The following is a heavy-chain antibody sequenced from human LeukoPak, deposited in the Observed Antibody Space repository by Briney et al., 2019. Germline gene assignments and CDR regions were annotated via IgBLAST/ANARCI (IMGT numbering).Heavy chain of an antibody. CDR1: GGTFSSHG. CDR2: VTPTFNIR. CDR3: ARDLPSPVPGKNYFDS. V-gene: IGHV1-69*10. D-gene: IGHD6-19*01. Sequence: ASVKVSCKASGGTFSSHGVTWVRQAPGQGLEWMGRVTPTFNIRNYARRFQGRVTITADKSTSTGYMELSSLRSEDTAVYYCARDLPSPVPGKNYFDSWGQGTLVIVSS. J-gene: IGHJ4*02.